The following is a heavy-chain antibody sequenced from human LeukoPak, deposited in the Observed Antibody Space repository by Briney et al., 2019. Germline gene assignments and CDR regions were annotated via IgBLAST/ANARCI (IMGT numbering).Heavy chain of an antibody. D-gene: IGHD1-1*01. V-gene: IGHV5-10-1*01. J-gene: IGHJ5*02. CDR2: IDPSDSYT. CDR1: GYSFTSYW. Sequence: ESLKISCKGSGYSFTSYWISWVRQMPGKGLEWMGRIDPSDSYTNYSPSFQGHVTISADKSISTAYLQRSSLKASDTAMYYCARGGNWNPWWFDPWGQGTLVTVSS. CDR3: ARGGNWNPWWFDP.